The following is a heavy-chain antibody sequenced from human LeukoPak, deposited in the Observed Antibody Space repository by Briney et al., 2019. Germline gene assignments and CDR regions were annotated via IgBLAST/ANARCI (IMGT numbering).Heavy chain of an antibody. Sequence: QSGGSLRLSCAASGFSFNSYWMGWVRQAPGKGLQWVANIRFDGRTTYYVDSVKGRFTISRDNAKNSLFLQMNGLRPEDTAVYYCAKDYYEYVWGSYRPHHYWGQGTLVTVSS. V-gene: IGHV3-7*01. J-gene: IGHJ4*02. D-gene: IGHD3-16*02. CDR1: GFSFNSYW. CDR2: IRFDGRTT. CDR3: AKDYYEYVWGSYRPHHY.